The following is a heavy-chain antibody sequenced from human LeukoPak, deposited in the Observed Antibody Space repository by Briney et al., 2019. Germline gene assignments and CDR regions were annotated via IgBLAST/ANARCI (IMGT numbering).Heavy chain of an antibody. CDR3: ARAAEVSPSYGMDV. V-gene: IGHV3-53*01. D-gene: IGHD2-15*01. Sequence: GGSLRLSCAASGFTVSSNYMSWVRQAPGKGLEWVSVIYSGGSTYYADSVKGRFTISRDNSKNTLYLQMNSLRAEDTAVYYCARAAEVSPSYGMDVWGQGTTVTVSS. CDR1: GFTVSSNY. CDR2: IYSGGST. J-gene: IGHJ6*02.